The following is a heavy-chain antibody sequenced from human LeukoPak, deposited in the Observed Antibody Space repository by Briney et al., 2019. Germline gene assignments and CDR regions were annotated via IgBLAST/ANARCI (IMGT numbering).Heavy chain of an antibody. D-gene: IGHD3-22*01. CDR1: GFTFDDYA. CDR3: AKVGDTSGYYLYWYFDL. V-gene: IGHV3-9*01. J-gene: IGHJ2*01. Sequence: PGGSLRLSCAASGFTFDDYAMHWVRQAPGKGLEWVSGISWNSGSIGYADSVKGRFTISRDNAKNSLYLQMNSLRAEDTALYYCAKVGDTSGYYLYWYFDLWGRGTLVTVSS. CDR2: ISWNSGSI.